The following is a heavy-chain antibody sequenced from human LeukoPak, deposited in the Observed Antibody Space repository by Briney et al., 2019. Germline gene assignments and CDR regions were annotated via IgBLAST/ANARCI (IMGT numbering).Heavy chain of an antibody. V-gene: IGHV4-31*03. J-gene: IGHJ5*02. CDR3: ARGERFDP. D-gene: IGHD1-26*01. CDR1: GGSISSGGYY. CDR2: IYYSGST. Sequence: SQSLSLTCTVSGGSISSGGYYWSWIRQHPGKGLEWIGYIYYSGSTYYNPSFKSRVTISVDTSKNRFSLKLSSVTAADTAVYYCARGERFDPWGQGTLVTVSS.